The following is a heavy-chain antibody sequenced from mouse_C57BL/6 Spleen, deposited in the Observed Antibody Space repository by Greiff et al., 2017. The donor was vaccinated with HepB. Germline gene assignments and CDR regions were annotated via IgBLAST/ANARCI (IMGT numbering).Heavy chain of an antibody. J-gene: IGHJ2*01. CDR2: IHPNSGST. D-gene: IGHD1-1*01. CDR1: GYTFTSYW. V-gene: IGHV1-64*01. Sequence: VQLQQPGAELVKPGASVKLSCKASGYTFTSYWMHWVKQRPGQGLEWIGMIHPNSGSTNYNAKFKRKATLTVDKSSSTAYMQLSSLTSEDSAVYYCARAPYYYGSSYSDFDYWGQGTTLTVSS. CDR3: ARAPYYYGSSYSDFDY.